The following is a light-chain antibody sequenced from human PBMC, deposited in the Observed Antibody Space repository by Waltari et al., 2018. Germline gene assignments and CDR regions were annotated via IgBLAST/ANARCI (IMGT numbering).Light chain of an antibody. Sequence: SYELTQPLSVSVALGQTATIPSGGHHIGRKNVHWYQQSSGQAPVLVIYRDNNRPSGIPDRFSGSNSGNTATLTISRAQVGDEADYYCQVWDNSVVVFGGGTKLTVL. CDR3: QVWDNSVVV. CDR2: RDN. V-gene: IGLV3-9*01. CDR1: HIGRKN. J-gene: IGLJ3*02.